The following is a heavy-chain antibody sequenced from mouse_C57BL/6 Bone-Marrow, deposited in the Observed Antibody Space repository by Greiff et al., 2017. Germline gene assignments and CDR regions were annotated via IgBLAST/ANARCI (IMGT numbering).Heavy chain of an antibody. V-gene: IGHV1-4*01. CDR3: ARGGLRLPFAY. CDR1: GYTFTSYT. CDR2: INPSSGYT. D-gene: IGHD3-2*02. Sequence: VKLLESGAELARPGASVKMSCKASGYTFTSYTMHWVKQRPGQGLEWIGYINPSSGYTKYNQKFKDKATLTADKSSSTAYMQLSSLTSEDSAVYYCARGGLRLPFAYWGQGTLVTVSA. J-gene: IGHJ3*01.